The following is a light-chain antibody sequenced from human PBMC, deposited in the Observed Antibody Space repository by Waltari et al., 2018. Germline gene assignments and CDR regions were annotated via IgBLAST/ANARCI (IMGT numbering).Light chain of an antibody. J-gene: IGLJ7*01. CDR1: SSDVGSYTF. CDR2: DVV. CDR3: CSYAGSYTFV. Sequence: QSALTQPRSVSGSPGQSVTIPCSGTSSDVGSYTFVSWYQQHPGNAPKLLIYDVVKRPSGVPDRFSGSKSGNTASLTISGLQTEDESDYYCCSYAGSYTFVFGGGTQLTVL. V-gene: IGLV2-11*01.